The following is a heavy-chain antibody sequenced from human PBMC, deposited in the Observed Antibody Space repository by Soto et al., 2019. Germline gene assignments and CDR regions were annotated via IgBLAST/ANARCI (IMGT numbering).Heavy chain of an antibody. D-gene: IGHD3-16*01. CDR3: ARVGGINWFDP. J-gene: IGHJ5*02. Sequence: SQTPSLTSTFSGGSLSSGGYYWAWISQHPGMGVEWIGYIYYSGSTYYNPSLKSRVTISVDTSKNQFSLKLSSVTAADTAVYYCARVGGINWFDPWGQGTLVTVSS. CDR1: GGSLSSGGYY. CDR2: IYYSGST. V-gene: IGHV4-31*02.